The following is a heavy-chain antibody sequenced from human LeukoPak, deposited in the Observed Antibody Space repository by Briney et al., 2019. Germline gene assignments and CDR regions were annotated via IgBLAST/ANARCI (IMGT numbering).Heavy chain of an antibody. J-gene: IGHJ5*01. CDR2: IKEDGSEK. D-gene: IGHD1-1*01. Sequence: GGSLSPFWAVSGFTFSNYWMIWVRQAQGKGLEWVGNIKEDGSEKRYADSVRGRFTISRDNAQTSIYLQMNSLRAEDTAVYYCARASKPVLQLTWGQGTVVSVSS. V-gene: IGHV3-7*05. CDR3: ARASKPVLQLT. CDR1: GFTFSNYW.